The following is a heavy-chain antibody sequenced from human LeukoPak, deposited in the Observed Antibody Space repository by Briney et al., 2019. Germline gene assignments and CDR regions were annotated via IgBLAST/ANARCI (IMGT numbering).Heavy chain of an antibody. CDR1: KFTFSSYN. J-gene: IGHJ4*02. CDR3: ARGPIAADPRRPNDFDY. V-gene: IGHV3-21*01. D-gene: IGHD6-13*01. Sequence: AGGSLRLSCAASKFTFSSYNMNWVRQAPGKGLEWVSSISSTSSYIYYADSVKGRFTISRDNAKNSLYLQMNSLRAEDTAVYYCARGPIAADPRRPNDFDYWGLGTLVTVSS. CDR2: ISSTSSYI.